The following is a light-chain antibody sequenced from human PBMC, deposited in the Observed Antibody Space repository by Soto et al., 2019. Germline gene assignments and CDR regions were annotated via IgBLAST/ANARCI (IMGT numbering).Light chain of an antibody. CDR3: QSYDSSLSGFVV. V-gene: IGLV1-40*01. J-gene: IGLJ2*01. CDR2: GNS. Sequence: QSVLTQPPSVSGAPGQRVTISCIGSSSNIGAGYDVHWYQQLPGTAPKLLIYGNSNRPSGVPDRFSGSKSGTSASLAITGLKAEDEADYYCQSYDSSLSGFVVFGGGTKVTVL. CDR1: SSNIGAGYD.